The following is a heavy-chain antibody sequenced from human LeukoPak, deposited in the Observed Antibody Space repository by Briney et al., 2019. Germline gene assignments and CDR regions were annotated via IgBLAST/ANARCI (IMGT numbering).Heavy chain of an antibody. CDR2: MNPNSGNT. CDR1: GYTFTSYD. CDR3: ARGDQTYYYCGMDV. V-gene: IGHV1-8*01. D-gene: IGHD2-2*01. Sequence: ASVKVSCKASGYTFTSYDINWVRQATGQGLEWMGWMNPNSGNTGYAQKFQGRVTMTRNTSISTAYMELSSLRSEDTAVYYCARGDQTYYYCGMDVWGQGTTVTVSS. J-gene: IGHJ6*02.